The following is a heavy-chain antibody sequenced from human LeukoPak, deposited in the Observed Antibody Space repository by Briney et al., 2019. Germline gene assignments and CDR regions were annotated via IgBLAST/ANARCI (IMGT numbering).Heavy chain of an antibody. V-gene: IGHV3-30-3*01. CDR1: GFTFSSYA. J-gene: IGHJ4*02. D-gene: IGHD3-22*01. CDR3: AKENYYESSATIDY. Sequence: QPWGVLRLSCAASGFTFSSYAMHWVRQAPGKGLEWAAVISYDGSNKYYADSVKGRFTISRDNSKNTLYLQMNSLRAEDTAVYYCAKENYYESSATIDYWGQGTLATVSS. CDR2: ISYDGSNK.